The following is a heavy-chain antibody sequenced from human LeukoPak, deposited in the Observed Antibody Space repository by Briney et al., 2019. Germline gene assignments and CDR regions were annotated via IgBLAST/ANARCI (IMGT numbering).Heavy chain of an antibody. Sequence: PGGSLRLSCAASGFPFGSYSMSWVRQAPGKGLEWVSSINRNSDTIHYADSVKGRFTISRDNAKNSLNLQMSSLRAEDAAVYYCARGAMGQFDFWGQGTLVTVSS. CDR2: INRNSDTI. J-gene: IGHJ4*02. CDR1: GFPFGSYS. V-gene: IGHV3-21*01. D-gene: IGHD5-18*01. CDR3: ARGAMGQFDF.